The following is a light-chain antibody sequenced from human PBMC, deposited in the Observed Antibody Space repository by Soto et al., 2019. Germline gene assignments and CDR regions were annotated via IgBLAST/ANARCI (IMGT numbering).Light chain of an antibody. CDR2: GAS. V-gene: IGKV3-15*01. CDR1: QSVRNN. CDR3: QQYKLWPQLT. Sequence: EILMTQSPATLSVSPGERATLSCRASQSVRNNLAWYQQKPGQPPRLLIYGASTRATGVPARFSGSGSATEFTLTITSLQSEDFAVYYCQQYKLWPQLTFGGGTKVDLK. J-gene: IGKJ4*01.